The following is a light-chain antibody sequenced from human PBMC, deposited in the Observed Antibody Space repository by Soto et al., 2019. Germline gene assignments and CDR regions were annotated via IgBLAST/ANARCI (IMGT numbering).Light chain of an antibody. V-gene: IGKV1-9*01. CDR1: QAVPNN. CDR2: EES. CDR3: QQVKTYPRT. Sequence: DIHLTQSPSFLSASVGDRVTITCRPSQAVPNNMAWYQQKPGKPPKLLIYEESTLYSGVPSRFSGRKSGTQFTLTIDSLQPEDFATYYCQQVKTYPRTLGGGTKVDIK. J-gene: IGKJ4*01.